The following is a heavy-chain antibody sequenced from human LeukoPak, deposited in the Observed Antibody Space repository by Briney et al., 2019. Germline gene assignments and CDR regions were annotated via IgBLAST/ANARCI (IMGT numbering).Heavy chain of an antibody. Sequence: PSETLSLTCSVSGGSISSSSYYWGWIRQPPGTGLEWIGSIYYSGSTYYNPSLKSRVTISVDTSKIQFSLKLSSVTAADTAVYYCARMGIVGATDWFDPWGQGTLVTVSS. CDR2: IYYSGST. CDR3: ARMGIVGATDWFDP. J-gene: IGHJ5*02. CDR1: GGSISSSSYY. D-gene: IGHD1-26*01. V-gene: IGHV4-39*01.